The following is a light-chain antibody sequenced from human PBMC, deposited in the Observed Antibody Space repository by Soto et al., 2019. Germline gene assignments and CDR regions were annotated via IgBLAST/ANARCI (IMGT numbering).Light chain of an antibody. V-gene: IGKV3-20*01. Sequence: EIVLTQSPGTLSLSPGERVTLSCRASQSVGSSYLAWYQQKPGQAPRLVIYGTSNRATGTPDRFSGSGSGTDFTLIISRLEPEDFAVYYCQQYGSSPRMFGQGTKVDIK. CDR3: QQYGSSPRM. J-gene: IGKJ1*01. CDR1: QSVGSSY. CDR2: GTS.